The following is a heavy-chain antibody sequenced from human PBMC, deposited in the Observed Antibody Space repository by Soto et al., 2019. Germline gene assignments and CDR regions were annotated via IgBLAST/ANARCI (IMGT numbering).Heavy chain of an antibody. J-gene: IGHJ4*02. CDR3: ARGGSYPGY. Sequence: QVQLVQSGAEVKRPGASVHISCKASGYTFTTYPLHWVRQAPGQRPECMGWINTGSGNTKYSQKFQGRVTITRDTSASTAYMELSSLTSEDTAVYYCARGGSYPGYWGQGTLVTVSS. CDR2: INTGSGNT. CDR1: GYTFTTYP. D-gene: IGHD1-26*01. V-gene: IGHV1-3*04.